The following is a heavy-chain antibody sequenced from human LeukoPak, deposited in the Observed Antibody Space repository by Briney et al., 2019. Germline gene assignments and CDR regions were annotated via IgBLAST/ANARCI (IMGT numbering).Heavy chain of an antibody. CDR3: ARDWGDYDAFDI. Sequence: GASVKVSCKASGGTFSSYAISWVRQAPGQGLEWMGWISAYNGNTNYAQKLQGRVTMTTDTSTNTAYMELRSLRSDDTAVYYCARDWGDYDAFDIWGQGTMVTVSS. CDR1: GGTFSSYA. V-gene: IGHV1-18*01. J-gene: IGHJ3*02. D-gene: IGHD3-10*01. CDR2: ISAYNGNT.